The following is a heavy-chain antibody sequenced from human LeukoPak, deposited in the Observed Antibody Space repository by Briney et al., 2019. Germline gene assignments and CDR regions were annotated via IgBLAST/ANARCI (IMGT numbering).Heavy chain of an antibody. V-gene: IGHV3-23*01. D-gene: IGHD1-26*01. Sequence: PGGSLRLSCVASGTEFSYLGITFNNYAMKWVRQAPGKGLEWVSTISVSGTSSYYADSVRGRFTISRDNSKNTLYLEMNRLTAAVTGIYYCAMWEGEWPYYFDYGGQGTLVTVSS. CDR1: GTEFSYLGITFNNYA. CDR3: AMWEGEWPYYFDY. J-gene: IGHJ4*02. CDR2: ISVSGTSS.